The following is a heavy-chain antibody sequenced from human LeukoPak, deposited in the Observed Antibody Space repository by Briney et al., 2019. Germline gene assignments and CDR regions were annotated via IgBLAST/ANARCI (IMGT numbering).Heavy chain of an antibody. CDR3: ARSVAAVAASYNWFDP. V-gene: IGHV5-51*01. J-gene: IGHJ5*02. CDR2: IYPGDSDI. D-gene: IGHD6-19*01. Sequence: GESLKISYKGSEYSFTSYWIGWVRQLPGKGLEWMGIIYPGDSDIRYSPSFQGQVTISADKSITTVYLQWSSLKASDTAMYYCARSVAAVAASYNWFDPWGQGTLVTVSS. CDR1: EYSFTSYW.